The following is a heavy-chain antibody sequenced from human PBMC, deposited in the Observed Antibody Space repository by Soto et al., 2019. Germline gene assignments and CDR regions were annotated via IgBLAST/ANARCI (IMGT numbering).Heavy chain of an antibody. CDR3: ATPYGDYEESGWFDP. CDR2: IIPIFGTA. CDR1: GGTFSSYA. V-gene: IGHV1-69*12. J-gene: IGHJ5*02. D-gene: IGHD4-17*01. Sequence: QVQLVQSGAEVKKPGSSVKVSCKASGGTFSSYAISWVRQAPGQGLEWMGGIIPIFGTANYAQKFQGRVTIXXDXSXITAYMELSSLRSEDTAVYYCATPYGDYEESGWFDPWGQGTLVTVSS.